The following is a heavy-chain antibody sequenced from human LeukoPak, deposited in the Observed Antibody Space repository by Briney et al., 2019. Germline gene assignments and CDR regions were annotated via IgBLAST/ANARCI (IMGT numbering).Heavy chain of an antibody. CDR1: GYTFTSYD. J-gene: IGHJ6*02. D-gene: IGHD2-21*01. V-gene: IGHV1-8*01. Sequence: ASVKVSCKASGYTFTSYDINWARQATGQGLEWMGWMNPNSGNTGYAQKFQGRVTMTRNTSISTAYMELSSLRSEDTAVYYCARGYSLPSGMDVWGQGTTVTVSS. CDR2: MNPNSGNT. CDR3: ARGYSLPSGMDV.